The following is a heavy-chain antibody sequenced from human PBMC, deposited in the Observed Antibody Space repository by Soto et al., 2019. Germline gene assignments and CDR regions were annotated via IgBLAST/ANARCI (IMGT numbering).Heavy chain of an antibody. D-gene: IGHD3-3*01. CDR2: IDPSDSYT. CDR1: GYSFTSYW. J-gene: IGHJ4*02. Sequence: GESVKISCKGSGYSFTSYWISWVRQMPWKGLEWMGRIDPSDSYTNYSPSFQGHVTIPADKSISTAYLQWSSLKASDTAMYYCARHRAFYDFWSGYSKADYWGQGTLVTVSS. CDR3: ARHRAFYDFWSGYSKADY. V-gene: IGHV5-10-1*01.